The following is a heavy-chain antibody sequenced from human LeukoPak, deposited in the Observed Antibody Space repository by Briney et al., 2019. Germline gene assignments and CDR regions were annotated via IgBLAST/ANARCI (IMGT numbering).Heavy chain of an antibody. V-gene: IGHV3-21*01. CDR2: ISSSGSYI. Sequence: GGSLRLSCAASGFTFSSYSVNWVRQAPGKGLAWVSSISSSGSYIYYADSVKGRFTISRDNAKNSLYLQMNSLRAEDTAVYYCAAPYSNLGKWGQGTLVTVSS. D-gene: IGHD4-11*01. CDR3: AAPYSNLGK. CDR1: GFTFSSYS. J-gene: IGHJ4*02.